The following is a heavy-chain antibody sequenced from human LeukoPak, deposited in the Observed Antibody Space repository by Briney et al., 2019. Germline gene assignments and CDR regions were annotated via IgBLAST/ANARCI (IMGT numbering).Heavy chain of an antibody. CDR3: ARDLRGLGDYFDY. CDR2: INPSGGST. Sequence: ASVKVSCKASGYTFTSYYMHWVRQAPGQGLEWMGIINPSGGSTSYAQKFQGRVTMTRDTSFSTASMDLSRLTSDDTAVYYCARDLRGLGDYFDYWGQGALVAVSS. V-gene: IGHV1-46*01. J-gene: IGHJ4*02. D-gene: IGHD3-10*01. CDR1: GYTFTSYY.